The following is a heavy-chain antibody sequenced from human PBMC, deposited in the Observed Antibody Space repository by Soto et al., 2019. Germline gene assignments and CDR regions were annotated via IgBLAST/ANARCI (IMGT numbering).Heavy chain of an antibody. CDR3: ARGTTGTSDFFDY. CDR2: IYFSGGT. D-gene: IGHD2-8*02. J-gene: IGHJ4*02. CDR1: GGSISNYY. Sequence: PSETLSLTCTVSGGSISNYYWSWIRQPPGKGLEWIGYIYFSGGTNYNPSLKSRVTISIDTSKNQFSLKLTSVTAADTAVYYCARGTTGTSDFFDYWGQGTRVTVSS. V-gene: IGHV4-59*01.